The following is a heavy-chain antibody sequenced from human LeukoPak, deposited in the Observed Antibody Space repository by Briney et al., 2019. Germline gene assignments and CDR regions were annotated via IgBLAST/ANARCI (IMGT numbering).Heavy chain of an antibody. D-gene: IGHD6-6*01. Sequence: ASVKVSCKASGYTITDYYMHWVRQAPGQGLEWMGWINPNSGDTNYAQKFQGRVTMTRDTSISTAYMELSRLRSDDTAVYYCARGIAARPRGSFDYWGQGTLVTVSS. CDR1: GYTITDYY. CDR3: ARGIAARPRGSFDY. V-gene: IGHV1-2*02. CDR2: INPNSGDT. J-gene: IGHJ4*02.